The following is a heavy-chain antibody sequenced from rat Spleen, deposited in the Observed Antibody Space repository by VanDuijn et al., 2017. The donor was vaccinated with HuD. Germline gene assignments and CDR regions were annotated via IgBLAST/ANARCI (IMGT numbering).Heavy chain of an antibody. D-gene: IGHD1-7*01. CDR2: MWSGGGT. V-gene: IGHV2-45*01. CDR1: GFSLTRSN. Sequence: QVQLMESGPGLVQPSETLSLTCTVSGFSLTRSNVHWVRQPPGKGLEWMGVMWSGGGTDCNSALKSRLSISRDTSKNQVFLKMNSLQSEDTATYSCARDLGYGFPFDYWGQGVMVTVSS. CDR3: ARDLGYGFPFDY. J-gene: IGHJ2*01.